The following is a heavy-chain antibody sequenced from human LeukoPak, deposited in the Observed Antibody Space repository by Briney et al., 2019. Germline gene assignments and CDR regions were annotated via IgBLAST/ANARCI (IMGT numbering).Heavy chain of an antibody. Sequence: SETLSLTCTVSGGSPSSYYWSWIRQPPGKGLEWIGYIYDSGSTNYNPSLKSRVTISVDTSKNQFSLKLSSVTAADTAVFYCASLTTADAFDIWGQGTMVTVSS. CDR3: ASLTTADAFDI. CDR2: IYDSGST. V-gene: IGHV4-59*01. D-gene: IGHD3-22*01. J-gene: IGHJ3*02. CDR1: GGSPSSYY.